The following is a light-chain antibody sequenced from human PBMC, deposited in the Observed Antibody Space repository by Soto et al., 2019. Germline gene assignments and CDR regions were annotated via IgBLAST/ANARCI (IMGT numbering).Light chain of an antibody. Sequence: DIQMTQSPSSLSASVGDRVAITCRASQGISNYLAWYQQKPGKVPKLLIYAASTSQSGVPSRFSGSVSGTDFTLTISSLQPEDVATYYCQKYNSAPCTFGPGTKVDIK. V-gene: IGKV1-27*01. J-gene: IGKJ3*01. CDR1: QGISNY. CDR2: AAS. CDR3: QKYNSAPCT.